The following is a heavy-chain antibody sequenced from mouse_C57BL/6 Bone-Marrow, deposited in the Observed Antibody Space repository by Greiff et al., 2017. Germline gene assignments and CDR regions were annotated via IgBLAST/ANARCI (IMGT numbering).Heavy chain of an antibody. J-gene: IGHJ3*01. Sequence: VQLQQPGAELVMPGASVKLSCKASGYTFTSYWMHWVKQRPGQGLEWIGEIDPSDSYTNYNQKFKGKSTLTVDKSSSTAYMQLSSLTSADSAFYYCARGDYDGSSYSLIAYWGQGTLSLALQ. D-gene: IGHD1-1*01. CDR1: GYTFTSYW. CDR2: IDPSDSYT. CDR3: ARGDYDGSSYSLIAY. V-gene: IGHV1-69*01.